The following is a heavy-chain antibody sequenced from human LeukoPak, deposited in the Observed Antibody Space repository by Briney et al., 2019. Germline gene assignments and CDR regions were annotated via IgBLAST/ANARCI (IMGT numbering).Heavy chain of an antibody. CDR3: AGSAKGSSWYHLGYYYYYYYMDV. CDR2: IKQDGSEK. D-gene: IGHD6-13*01. Sequence: GGSLRLSCAASGFTFSSYWMSWVRQAPGKGLEWVANIKQDGSEKYYVDSVKGRFTISRDNAKNSLYLQMNSLRAEDTAVYYCAGSAKGSSWYHLGYYYYYYYMDVWGKGTTVTVSS. V-gene: IGHV3-7*01. CDR1: GFTFSSYW. J-gene: IGHJ6*03.